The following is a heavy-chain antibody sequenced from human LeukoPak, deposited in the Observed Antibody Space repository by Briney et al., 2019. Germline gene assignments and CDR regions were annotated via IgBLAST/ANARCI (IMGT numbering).Heavy chain of an antibody. CDR3: ARVAEAAAFDS. V-gene: IGHV3-21*06. Sequence: GGSLRLSCAASGFNFGAYKMNWFRQSPGKGLDWVSSISTSGTYINYADSMRGRFTISRDNAKNSLYLQMNSLKPEDTAVYYCARVAEAAAFDSWGQGTLVTVSS. CDR2: ISTSGTYI. J-gene: IGHJ4*02. D-gene: IGHD6-13*01. CDR1: GFNFGAYK.